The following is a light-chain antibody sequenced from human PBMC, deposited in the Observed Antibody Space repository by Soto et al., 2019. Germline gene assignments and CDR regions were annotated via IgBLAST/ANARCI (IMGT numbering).Light chain of an antibody. Sequence: NFMLTQPHSVSESPGKTVTISCTRSSGSIASNYVQWYQQRPGSAPTTVIFEDNQRPSGVPDRFSGSTDGSSNSASLTISGLQTEDEADYYCQSYDSSLSGVVFGGGTKLTVL. CDR1: SGSIASNY. V-gene: IGLV6-57*04. CDR2: EDN. J-gene: IGLJ2*01. CDR3: QSYDSSLSGVV.